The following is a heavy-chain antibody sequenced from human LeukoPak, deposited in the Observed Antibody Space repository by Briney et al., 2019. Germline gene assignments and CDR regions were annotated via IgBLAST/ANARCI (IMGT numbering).Heavy chain of an antibody. V-gene: IGHV3-66*01. CDR1: GFTVSSNY. CDR2: MYSGGGT. Sequence: GGSLRLSCAASGFTVSSNYMTWVRQAPGKGLDWVSVMYSGGGTYYADSVKGRFTISRDNYKNTLYLQMNSLRADDTAVYYCARGKVATIPAAPYFAYWGQGTLVTVSS. CDR3: ARGKVATIPAAPYFAY. J-gene: IGHJ4*02. D-gene: IGHD5-12*01.